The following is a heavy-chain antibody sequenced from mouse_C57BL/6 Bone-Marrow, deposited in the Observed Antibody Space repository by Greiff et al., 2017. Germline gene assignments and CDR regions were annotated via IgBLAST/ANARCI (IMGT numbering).Heavy chain of an antibody. CDR2: IDPSDSET. CDR3: ARRGYGAWFAY. J-gene: IGHJ3*01. CDR1: GYTFTSYW. Sequence: VQLQQPGAELVRPGSSVKLSCKASGYTFTSYWMHWVKPRPIQGLEWIGNIDPSDSETHYNQKFKDKATLTVDKSSSTAYMQLSSLTSEDSAIYYCARRGYGAWFAYWGQGTLVTVSA. V-gene: IGHV1-52*01. D-gene: IGHD1-1*01.